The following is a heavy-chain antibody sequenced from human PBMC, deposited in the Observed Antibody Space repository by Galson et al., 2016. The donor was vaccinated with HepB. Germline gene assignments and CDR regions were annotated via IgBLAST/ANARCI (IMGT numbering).Heavy chain of an antibody. V-gene: IGHV4-4*02. J-gene: IGHJ4*02. CDR3: ARGPSRVEASGAFEY. Sequence: SETLSLTCAVSGGSISSSNWWNWVRQPPGKGLEWIGDIYHSGSTNYNPSLNSRVTISVDKSNNHVSLILSSVTAADTAVYYCARGPSRVEASGAFEYWGQGTPVTVSS. CDR2: IYHSGST. D-gene: IGHD6-13*01. CDR1: GGSISSSNW.